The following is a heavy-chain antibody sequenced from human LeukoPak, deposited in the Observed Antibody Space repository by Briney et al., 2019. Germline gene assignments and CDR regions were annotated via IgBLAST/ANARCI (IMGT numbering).Heavy chain of an antibody. Sequence: PGRSLRLSCAASGFTFSSYAMHWVRQDPGKGLEWVAVISYDGSNKYYADSVKGRFTISRDNSKNTLYLQMNSLRAEDTAVYYCARYCSSTSCYRSDAFDIWGQGTMVTVSS. CDR2: ISYDGSNK. J-gene: IGHJ3*02. D-gene: IGHD2-2*01. CDR1: GFTFSSYA. V-gene: IGHV3-30-3*01. CDR3: ARYCSSTSCYRSDAFDI.